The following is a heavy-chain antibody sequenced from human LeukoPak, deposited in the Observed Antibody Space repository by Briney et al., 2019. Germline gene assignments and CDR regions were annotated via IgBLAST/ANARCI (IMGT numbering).Heavy chain of an antibody. CDR1: GGSISSSSYY. Sequence: SETLSLTCTVSGGSISSSSYYWGWIRQPPGKGLEWIGSIYYSGSTYYNPSLKSRVTISVDTSKNQFSLKLSSVTAADTAVYYCARTAGASSGELPYLYYYYGMGVWGQGTMVTVSS. CDR2: IYYSGST. CDR3: ARTAGASSGELPYLYYYYGMGV. D-gene: IGHD1-26*01. J-gene: IGHJ6*02. V-gene: IGHV4-39*01.